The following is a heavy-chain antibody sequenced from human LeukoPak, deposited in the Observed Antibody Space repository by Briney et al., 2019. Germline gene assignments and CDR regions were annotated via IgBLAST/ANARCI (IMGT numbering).Heavy chain of an antibody. CDR1: GFTFSSYV. Sequence: GGSLRLSRAASGFTFSSYVMSWVRPAPGEGLEWVSTVSDYGGTTYCADSVKGQFTNSRDNSKNTMYLQMNSLRAEDTAGYYCAKGASGWDYYDSSGHRPFDYWGQVTLVTVSS. CDR2: VSDYGGTT. V-gene: IGHV3-23*01. D-gene: IGHD3-22*01. J-gene: IGHJ4*02. CDR3: AKGASGWDYYDSSGHRPFDY.